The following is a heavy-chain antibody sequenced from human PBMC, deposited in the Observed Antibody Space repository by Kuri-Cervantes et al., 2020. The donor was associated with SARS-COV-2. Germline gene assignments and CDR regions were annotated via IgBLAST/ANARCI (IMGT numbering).Heavy chain of an antibody. CDR3: ARGGDIVVLPAAIGYYYGMDV. V-gene: IGHV3-48*01. D-gene: IGHD2-2*01. Sequence: ETLSLTCAASGFTFSSYSMNWVRQAPGKGLEWISYLSSGSSTVYYADSVKGRFTISRDNAKNSLYLQMNSLRAEDTAVYYCARGGDIVVLPAAIGYYYGMDVWGQGTTVTVSS. J-gene: IGHJ6*02. CDR2: LSSGSSTV. CDR1: GFTFSSYS.